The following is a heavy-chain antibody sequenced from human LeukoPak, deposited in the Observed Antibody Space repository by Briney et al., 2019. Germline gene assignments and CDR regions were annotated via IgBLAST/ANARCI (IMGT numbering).Heavy chain of an antibody. CDR3: ARGYYYDSSGLGY. D-gene: IGHD3-22*01. V-gene: IGHV1-18*01. CDR2: IIPIFGTA. CDR1: GYTFTSYG. Sequence: ASVKVSCKASGYTFTSYGISWVRQAPGQGLEWMGGIIPIFGTANYAQKLQGRVTMTTDTSTSTAYMELRSLRSDDTAVYYCARGYYYDSSGLGYWGQGTLVTVSS. J-gene: IGHJ4*02.